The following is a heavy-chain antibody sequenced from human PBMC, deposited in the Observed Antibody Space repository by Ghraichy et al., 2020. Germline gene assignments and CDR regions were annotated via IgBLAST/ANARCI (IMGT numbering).Heavy chain of an antibody. Sequence: ASVKVSCKASGYTFTGYFIHWVRQAPGQGREWMGWINPNSGDTNYAQKFQDRVTMTRDTSISTAYMELSRLRSDDTAVYYCARVYVGYYNGLDGWGQGTTVTVSS. CDR2: INPNSGDT. CDR1: GYTFTGYF. D-gene: IGHD2-8*01. CDR3: ARVYVGYYNGLDG. J-gene: IGHJ6*02. V-gene: IGHV1-2*02.